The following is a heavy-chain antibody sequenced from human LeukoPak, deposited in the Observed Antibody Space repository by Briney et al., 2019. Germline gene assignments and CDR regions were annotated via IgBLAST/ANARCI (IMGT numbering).Heavy chain of an antibody. CDR2: INHSGST. V-gene: IGHV4-34*01. J-gene: IGHJ3*02. CDR3: ARGRRITMIVVVTRYAFDI. D-gene: IGHD3-22*01. CDR1: GGSFSGYY. Sequence: SETLSLTCAVYGGSFSGYYWSWIRQPPGTGLEWIGEINHSGSTNYNPSLKSRVTISVDTSKNQFSLKLSSVTAADTAVYYCARGRRITMIVVVTRYAFDIWGQGTMVTVSS.